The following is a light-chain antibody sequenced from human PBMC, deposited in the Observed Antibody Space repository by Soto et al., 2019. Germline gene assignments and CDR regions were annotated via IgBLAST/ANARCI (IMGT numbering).Light chain of an antibody. CDR1: QSISSY. J-gene: IGKJ4*01. V-gene: IGKV1-39*01. CDR2: AAS. CDR3: QQTYSCAEI. Sequence: TRRASQSISSYLNWYQHKPGKAPKILIYAASSFQSGVPSRFCGRESGTDFTLTSSSLQPEDVVTYYCQQTYSCAEIFGGGTKVDI.